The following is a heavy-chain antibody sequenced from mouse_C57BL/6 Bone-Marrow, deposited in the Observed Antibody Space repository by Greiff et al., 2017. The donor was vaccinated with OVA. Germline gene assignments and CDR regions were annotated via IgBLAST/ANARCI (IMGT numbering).Heavy chain of an antibody. J-gene: IGHJ2*01. CDR1: GYSITSGYY. V-gene: IGHV3-6*01. Sequence: DVQLQESGPGLVKPSQSLSLTCSVTGYSITSGYYWNWIRQFPGNKLEWMGYISYDGSNNYNPSLKNRISITRDTSKNQFFLKLNSVTTEDTATYYCARETTKDYFDYWGQGTTLTVSS. CDR3: ARETTKDYFDY. D-gene: IGHD1-1*01. CDR2: ISYDGSN.